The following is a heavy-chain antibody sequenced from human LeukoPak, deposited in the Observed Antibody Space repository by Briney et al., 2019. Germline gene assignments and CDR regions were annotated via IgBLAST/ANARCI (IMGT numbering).Heavy chain of an antibody. CDR1: GFTFSSYS. CDR3: ARDGRYCSGGSCYSGWFDP. CDR2: ISSSSSYI. Sequence: GGSLRLSRAASGFTFSSYSMNWVRQAPGKGLEWVSSISSSSSYIYYADSVKGRFTISRDNAKNSLYLQMNSLRAEDTAVYYCARDGRYCSGGSCYSGWFDPWGQGTLVTVSS. V-gene: IGHV3-21*01. J-gene: IGHJ5*02. D-gene: IGHD2-15*01.